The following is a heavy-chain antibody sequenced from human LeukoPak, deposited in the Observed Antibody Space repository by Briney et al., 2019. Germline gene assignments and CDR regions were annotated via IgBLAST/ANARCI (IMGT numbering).Heavy chain of an antibody. CDR3: ARVQRGVLSPATGFVTATFHYYMDV. Sequence: GGSLRLSCAASGFTVNNNYVSWVRQAPGKGLEWVSLISRSGSTYYADSVKGRFTISRDNSKNTLSLQMNSLRAEDTAVYYCARVQRGVLSPATGFVTATFHYYMDVWGKGTAVTISS. CDR2: ISRSGST. CDR1: GFTVNNNY. J-gene: IGHJ6*03. D-gene: IGHD2-15*01. V-gene: IGHV3-53*01.